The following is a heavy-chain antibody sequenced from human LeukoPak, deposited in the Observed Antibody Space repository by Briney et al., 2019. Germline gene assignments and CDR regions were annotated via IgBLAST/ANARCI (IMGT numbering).Heavy chain of an antibody. CDR1: GGSISSSCYY. J-gene: IGHJ5*02. CDR2: IYYSGST. CDR3: ARQYSIAAAGPTHHNWFDP. D-gene: IGHD6-13*01. Sequence: SETLSLTCTVSGGSISSSCYYWGWIRQPPGKGLEWIGSIYYSGSTYYNPSLKSRVTISVDTSKNQFSLKLSSVTAADTAVYYCARQYSIAAAGPTHHNWFDPWGQGTLVTVSS. V-gene: IGHV4-39*01.